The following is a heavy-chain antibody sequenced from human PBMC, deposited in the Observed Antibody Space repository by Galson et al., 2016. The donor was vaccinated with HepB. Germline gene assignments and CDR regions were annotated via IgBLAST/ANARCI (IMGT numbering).Heavy chain of an antibody. J-gene: IGHJ4*02. Sequence: QSGAEVKKPGESLKISCKGSGYSFTSYWIGWVRQMPGKGLEWMGIIYPGDSDTRYSPSFQGQVTISADKSISTAYLQWSSLKASETAMFYCARAVDYGGNSAYFDYWGQGTLVTVSS. CDR2: IYPGDSDT. V-gene: IGHV5-51*01. CDR3: ARAVDYGGNSAYFDY. D-gene: IGHD4-23*01. CDR1: GYSFTSYW.